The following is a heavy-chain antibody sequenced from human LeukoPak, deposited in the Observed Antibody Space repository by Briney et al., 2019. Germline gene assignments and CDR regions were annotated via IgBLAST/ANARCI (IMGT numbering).Heavy chain of an antibody. CDR3: ARDPNYFYYYMDV. J-gene: IGHJ6*03. Sequence: GGSLRLSCVASGFTFSNYEMNWVRQAPGQGLEWVSYISNSGNTIYYADSVKGRFTISRDNAKKSLYLQMGSLRAEDTAVYYCARDPNYFYYYMDVWGRGTTVTISS. CDR2: ISNSGNTI. CDR1: GFTFSNYE. V-gene: IGHV3-48*03.